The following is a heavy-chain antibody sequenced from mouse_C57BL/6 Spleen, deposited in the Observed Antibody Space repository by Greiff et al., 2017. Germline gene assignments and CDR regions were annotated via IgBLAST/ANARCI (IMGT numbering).Heavy chain of an antibody. CDR2: IYPGSGNT. CDR3: AREETTTVVDY. Sequence: VHLVESGAELVRPGASVKLSCKASGYTFTDYYINWVKQRPGQGLEWIARIYPGSGNTYYNEKFKGKATLTAEKSSSTAYMQLSSLTSEDSAVYFCAREETTTVVDYWGQGTTLTVSS. J-gene: IGHJ2*01. D-gene: IGHD1-1*01. CDR1: GYTFTDYY. V-gene: IGHV1-76*01.